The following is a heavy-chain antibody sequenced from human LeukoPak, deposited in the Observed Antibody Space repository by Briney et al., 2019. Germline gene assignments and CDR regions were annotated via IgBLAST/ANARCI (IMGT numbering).Heavy chain of an antibody. CDR3: ARCPPSGSYACVH. V-gene: IGHV1-8*01. CDR1: GYTFTSYD. D-gene: IGHD1-26*01. J-gene: IGHJ4*02. CDR2: MNPNSGNT. Sequence: EASVKVSCKASGYTFTSYDINWVRQATGQGLEWMGWMNPNSGNTGYAQKFQGRVTMTRNTSISTAYMELSSLRSEDTAVYYRARCPPSGSYACVHWGQGTLVTVSS.